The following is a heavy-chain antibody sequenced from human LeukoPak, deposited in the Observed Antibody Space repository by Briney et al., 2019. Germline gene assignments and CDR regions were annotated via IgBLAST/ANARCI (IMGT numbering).Heavy chain of an antibody. CDR3: ARGSRRDDDILTGYYKWDAFDI. CDR2: IYTSGST. CDR1: GGSISSGSYY. Sequence: PSETLSLTCTVSGGSISSGSYYWSWIRQPAGKGLEWIGRIYTSGSTNYNPSLKSRVTISVDTSKNQFSLKLSSVTAADTAVYYCARGSRRDDDILTGYYKWDAFDIWGQGTMVTVSS. J-gene: IGHJ3*02. D-gene: IGHD3-9*01. V-gene: IGHV4-61*02.